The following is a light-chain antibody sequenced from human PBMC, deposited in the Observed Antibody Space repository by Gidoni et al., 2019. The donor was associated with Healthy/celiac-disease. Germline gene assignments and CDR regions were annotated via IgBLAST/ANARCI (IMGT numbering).Light chain of an antibody. CDR3: QSYDSSLRMV. Sequence: QSVLTQPPSVSGAPGQRVTISCTGSSSNIWAGYDVHWYQQLPGTAPKLLIYGNSNRPSGVPDRFSGSKSGTSASLAITGLQAEDEADYYCQSYDSSLRMVFGGGTKLTVL. CDR1: SSNIWAGYD. J-gene: IGLJ2*01. CDR2: GNS. V-gene: IGLV1-40*01.